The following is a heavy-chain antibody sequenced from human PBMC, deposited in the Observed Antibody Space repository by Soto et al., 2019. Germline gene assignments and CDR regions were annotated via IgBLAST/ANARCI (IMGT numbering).Heavy chain of an antibody. J-gene: IGHJ4*02. Sequence: QVQLQESGPGLVKPSGTLSLTCAVSGGSISSSNWWSWVRQPPGMRLEWIGEIHHSGTTNYNPSLKSRVTISVDKSKNQFSLKLSSVTAADSALYYCAREGSGSSFFDYWGQGTLVTVSS. CDR2: IHHSGTT. CDR1: GGSISSSNW. D-gene: IGHD3-10*01. V-gene: IGHV4-4*02. CDR3: AREGSGSSFFDY.